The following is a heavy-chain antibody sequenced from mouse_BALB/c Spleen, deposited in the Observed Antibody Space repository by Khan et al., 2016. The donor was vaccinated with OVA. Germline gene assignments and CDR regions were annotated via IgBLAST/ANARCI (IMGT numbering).Heavy chain of an antibody. J-gene: IGHJ3*01. D-gene: IGHD4-1*01. V-gene: IGHV14-3*02. CDR3: VRDYWDGFAH. CDR1: GFNIKDTY. CDR2: IDPANGNT. Sequence: EVELVESGAELVKPGASVKLSCTASGFNIKDTYMHWVKQRPEQGLEWIGRIDPANGNTTCDPKFKGKATITADTSSNTAYLQISSLTSEDTAVYYCVRDYWDGFAHWGKVTLVTVSA.